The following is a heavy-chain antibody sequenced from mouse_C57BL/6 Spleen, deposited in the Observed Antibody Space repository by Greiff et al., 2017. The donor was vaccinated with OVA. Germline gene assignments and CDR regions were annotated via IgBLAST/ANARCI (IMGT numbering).Heavy chain of an antibody. CDR1: GYAFSSSW. J-gene: IGHJ2*01. CDR3: ARRSGSSGYDFDY. V-gene: IGHV1-82*01. D-gene: IGHD3-2*02. CDR2: IYPGDGDT. Sequence: QVQLQQSGPELVKPGASVKISCKASGYAFSSSWMNWVKQRPGKGLEWIGRIYPGDGDTNYNGKFKGKATLTADKSSSTAYMQLSSLTSEDSAVYFCARRSGSSGYDFDYWGQGTTLTVSS.